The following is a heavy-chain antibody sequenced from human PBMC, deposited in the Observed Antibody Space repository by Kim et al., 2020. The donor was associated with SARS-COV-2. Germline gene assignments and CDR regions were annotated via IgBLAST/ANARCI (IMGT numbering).Heavy chain of an antibody. CDR2: ISSSSSYI. V-gene: IGHV3-21*04. CDR3: AREGPWWLRARAPFDY. Sequence: GGSLRLSCAASGFTFSSYSMNWVRQAPGKGLEWVSSISSSSSYIYYADSVKGRFTISRDNAKNSLYLQMNSLRAEDTAVYYCAREGPWWLRARAPFDYWGQGTLVTVSS. J-gene: IGHJ4*02. CDR1: GFTFSSYS. D-gene: IGHD5-12*01.